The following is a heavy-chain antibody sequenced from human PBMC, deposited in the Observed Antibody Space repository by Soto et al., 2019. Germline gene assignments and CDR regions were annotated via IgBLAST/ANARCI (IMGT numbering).Heavy chain of an antibody. CDR3: AREVDPQGAFDI. Sequence: EVQRVESGGGLVQPGGSLRLSCAASGFTFSSYWMHWVRQAPGKGLVWVSRINSDGSSTSYADSVKGRFTISRDNATNTLYLQMNSLRAEDTAVYYCAREVDPQGAFDIWGQGTMVTASS. CDR1: GFTFSSYW. CDR2: INSDGSST. D-gene: IGHD3-9*01. V-gene: IGHV3-74*01. J-gene: IGHJ3*02.